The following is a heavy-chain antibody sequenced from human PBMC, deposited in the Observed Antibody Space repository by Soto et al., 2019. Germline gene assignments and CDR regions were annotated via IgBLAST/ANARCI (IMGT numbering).Heavy chain of an antibody. CDR2: ISYDGSNQ. CDR1: GFTFSDFE. V-gene: IGHV3-30-3*01. D-gene: IGHD1-7*01. J-gene: IGHJ4*02. CDR3: ARRTGTAPGFDY. Sequence: GGGVVQPGRSLRLSCSASGFTFSDFEMYWVRQAPGKGLDWVSFISYDGSNQYYAGSVKGRFTGSRDNSKNTLFLLMNSLRPEDTAVYFCARRTGTAPGFDYWGQGTLVTVSS.